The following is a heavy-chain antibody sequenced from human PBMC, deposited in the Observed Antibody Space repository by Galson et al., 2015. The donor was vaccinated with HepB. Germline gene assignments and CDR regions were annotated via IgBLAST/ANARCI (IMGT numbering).Heavy chain of an antibody. V-gene: IGHV6-1*01. CDR2: TYYRSKWYN. D-gene: IGHD3-10*01. CDR3: ARRRPPGEYYGSGSYYRSYYMDV. Sequence: CAISGDSVSSNSAAWNWIRQSPSRGLEWLGRTYYRSKWYNDYAVSVKSRITINPDTSKNQFSLKLSSVTAADTAVYYCARRRPPGEYYGSGSYYRSYYMDVWGKGTTVTVSS. CDR1: GDSVSSNSAA. J-gene: IGHJ6*03.